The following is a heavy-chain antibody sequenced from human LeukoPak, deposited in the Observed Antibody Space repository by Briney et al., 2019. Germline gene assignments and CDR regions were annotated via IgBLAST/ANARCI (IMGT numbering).Heavy chain of an antibody. D-gene: IGHD6-19*01. CDR1: EFTFSSYD. V-gene: IGHV3-23*01. CDR3: ARVAGWHWFDP. Sequence: SGGSLRLPCAASEFTFSSYDMTWVRQAPGRGLEWVSSIRPSGDNTYYGDSVKGRFTISRDNSKNTVYLQMNNMRVDDTAVYYCARVAGWHWFDPWGQGTLVTVSS. J-gene: IGHJ5*02. CDR2: IRPSGDNT.